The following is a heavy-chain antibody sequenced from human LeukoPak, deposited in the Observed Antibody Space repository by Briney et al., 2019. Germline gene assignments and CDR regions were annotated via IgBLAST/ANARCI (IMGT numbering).Heavy chain of an antibody. CDR2: LSSDGSNQ. CDR3: AKDRSGGYFFWYIDF. D-gene: IGHD1-26*01. Sequence: GGSLRLSCTASGFTFGTFGMHWVRQAPGKGLEWVAALSSDGSNQYYADSVKGRFTISRDISKNSLSLQLNNLRADDTAVYYCAKDRSGGYFFWYIDFWGRGILVTVSS. CDR1: GFTFGTFG. V-gene: IGHV3-30*18. J-gene: IGHJ2*01.